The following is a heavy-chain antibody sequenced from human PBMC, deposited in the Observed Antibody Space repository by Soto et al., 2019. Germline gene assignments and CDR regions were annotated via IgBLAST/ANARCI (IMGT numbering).Heavy chain of an antibody. V-gene: IGHV1-69*01. CDR2: IIPIFGTA. CDR3: ARGAGSSPAPIFYYGMDV. Sequence: QVQLVQSGAEVKKPGSSVKVSCKASGGTFSSYAISWVRQAPGQGLEWMGGIIPIFGTANYAQKFQGRVTITADESTSTAYMELSSLRSEDTDVYYCARGAGSSPAPIFYYGMDVWGQGTTVTVSS. J-gene: IGHJ6*02. D-gene: IGHD6-13*01. CDR1: GGTFSSYA.